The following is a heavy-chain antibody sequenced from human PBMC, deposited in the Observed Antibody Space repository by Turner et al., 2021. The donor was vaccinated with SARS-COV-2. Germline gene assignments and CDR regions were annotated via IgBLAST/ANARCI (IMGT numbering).Heavy chain of an antibody. V-gene: IGHV3-30*18. J-gene: IGHJ4*02. CDR2: TSDDGSNK. CDR1: GFTFRSYG. Sequence: QVPLVESGGGVVQPGRSLRISCAASGFTFRSYGMHWVRQAPGNGLEWVAVTSDDGSNKFYADSVKGRFTIIRDNSKNTLYLQMNSLRAEDTAVYYCAKQQGLYSNPMYYFDYWGQGTLVTVSS. D-gene: IGHD4-4*01. CDR3: AKQQGLYSNPMYYFDY.